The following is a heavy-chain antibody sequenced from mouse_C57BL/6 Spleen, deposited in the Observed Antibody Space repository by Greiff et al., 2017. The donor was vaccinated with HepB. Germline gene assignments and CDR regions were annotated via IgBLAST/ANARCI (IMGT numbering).Heavy chain of an antibody. V-gene: IGHV1-19*01. CDR3: ARRAYYSNSTLFFMDY. D-gene: IGHD2-5*01. J-gene: IGHJ4*01. CDR1: GYTFTDYY. CDR2: INPYNGGT. Sequence: EVQLQQSGPVLVKPGASVKMSCKASGYTFTDYYMNWVKQSHGKSLEWIGVINPYNGGTSYNQKFKGKATLTVDKSSSTAYMELNSLTSEDSAVYYCARRAYYSNSTLFFMDYWGQGTSVTVSS.